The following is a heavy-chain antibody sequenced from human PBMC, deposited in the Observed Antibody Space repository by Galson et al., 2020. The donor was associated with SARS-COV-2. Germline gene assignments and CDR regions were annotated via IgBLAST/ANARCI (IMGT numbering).Heavy chain of an antibody. V-gene: IGHV3-33*06. CDR1: GFTFSSYG. CDR3: AKAAYDFWSGLFDY. CDR2: IWYDGSNK. Sequence: GGSLRLSRAASGFTFSSYGMHWVRQAPGKGLEWVAVIWYDGSNKYYADSVKGRFTISRDNSKNTLYLQMNSLRAEDTAVYYCAKAAYDFWSGLFDYWGQGTLVTVSS. D-gene: IGHD3-3*01. J-gene: IGHJ4*02.